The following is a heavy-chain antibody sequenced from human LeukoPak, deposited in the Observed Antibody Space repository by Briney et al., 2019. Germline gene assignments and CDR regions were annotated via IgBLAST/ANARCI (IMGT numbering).Heavy chain of an antibody. CDR3: AKATGTLGN. CDR2: ISSSSSTI. V-gene: IGHV3-48*01. Sequence: GGPLRLSCAASGFTFSSYSMNWVRQAPGKGLESVSYISSSSSTIYYADSVKGRFTISRDNSKNTLYLQMNSLTAEDTAIYYCAKATGTLGNWGQGTLVTVSS. J-gene: IGHJ4*02. D-gene: IGHD1-1*01. CDR1: GFTFSSYS.